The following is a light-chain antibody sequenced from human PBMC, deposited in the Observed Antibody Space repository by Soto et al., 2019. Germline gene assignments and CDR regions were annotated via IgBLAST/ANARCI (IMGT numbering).Light chain of an antibody. CDR2: AAS. Sequence: DIQMTQSPSSVSASVGDRVTFTCRASQHISSWLAWYQQKPGKAPKLLIAAASILQSGVPSRFSGSGYGTDFTLTISSLQPEDFATYFCQQYNTYPYTFGQGTKLEIK. CDR3: QQYNTYPYT. CDR1: QHISSW. V-gene: IGKV1-12*02. J-gene: IGKJ2*01.